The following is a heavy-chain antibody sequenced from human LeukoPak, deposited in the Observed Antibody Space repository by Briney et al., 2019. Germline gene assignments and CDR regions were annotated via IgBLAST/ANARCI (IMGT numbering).Heavy chain of an antibody. CDR1: GFTFSSYS. J-gene: IGHJ4*02. D-gene: IGHD7-27*01. CDR3: TRGLGTFDY. Sequence: GGSLRLSCAASGFTFSSYSMNWVRQAPGKGLEWVSFIRSKAYDETIQYAASVKGRFTISRDDSKSIAYLQINSLKTDDTAVYYCTRGLGTFDYWGQGALVTVSS. V-gene: IGHV3-49*04. CDR2: IRSKAYDETI.